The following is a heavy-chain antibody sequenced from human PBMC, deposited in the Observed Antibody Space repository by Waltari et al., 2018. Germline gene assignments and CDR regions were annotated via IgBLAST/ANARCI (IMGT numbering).Heavy chain of an antibody. D-gene: IGHD6-13*01. CDR1: GFTFSSYS. J-gene: IGHJ4*02. Sequence: KPGGSLRLSCAASGFTFSSYSMNWVRQAPGKGLEWVSSISSSSSYIYYADSVKGRFTISRDNAKNSLYLQMNSLRAEDTAVYYCARGVEIAAAAHDYWGQGTLVTVSS. V-gene: IGHV3-21*01. CDR3: ARGVEIAAAAHDY. CDR2: ISSSSSYI.